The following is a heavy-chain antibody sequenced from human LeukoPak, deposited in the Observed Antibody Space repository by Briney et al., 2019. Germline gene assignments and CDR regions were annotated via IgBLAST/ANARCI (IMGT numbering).Heavy chain of an antibody. J-gene: IGHJ6*02. CDR2: IYSGGST. CDR3: ARDLGFTMVRGSRYGMDV. Sequence: GGSLRLSCAASGFTVSSNYMSWVRQAPGKGLEWVSVIYSGGSTYYADSVKGRFTISRDNSKNTLYLQMNSLRAEDTAVYYCARDLGFTMVRGSRYGMDVWGQGTTVTVSS. D-gene: IGHD3-10*01. V-gene: IGHV3-66*01. CDR1: GFTVSSNY.